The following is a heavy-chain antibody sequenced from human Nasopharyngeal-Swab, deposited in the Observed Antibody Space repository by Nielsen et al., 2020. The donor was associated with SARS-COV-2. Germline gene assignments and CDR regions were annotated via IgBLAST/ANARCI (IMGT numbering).Heavy chain of an antibody. D-gene: IGHD3-3*01. V-gene: IGHV1-8*02. CDR1: GYTFTSYA. CDR3: ARGAQQNTIFGVVIIGPYYYGMDV. Sequence: ASVKVSCKASGYTFTSYAMNWVRQATGQGLEWMGWMNPNSGNTGYAQKFQGRVTMTRNTSISTAYMELSSLRSEDTAVYYCARGAQQNTIFGVVIIGPYYYGMDVWGQGTTVTVSS. CDR2: MNPNSGNT. J-gene: IGHJ6*02.